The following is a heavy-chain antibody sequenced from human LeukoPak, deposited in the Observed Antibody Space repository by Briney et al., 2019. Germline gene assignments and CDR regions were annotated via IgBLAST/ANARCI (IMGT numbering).Heavy chain of an antibody. CDR3: ARLYSGVRPPDF. V-gene: IGHV5-51*01. CDR2: IYPGDSDA. Sequence: GESLKISCKGSGYSFITYRIGWVRQMPGRGLEWMGIIYPGDSDARYSPSFQGQVTISADKSISTAYLQWSSLKASDTAMYYCARLYSGVRPPDFWGQGTLVTVSS. D-gene: IGHD4-17*01. CDR1: GYSFITYR. J-gene: IGHJ4*02.